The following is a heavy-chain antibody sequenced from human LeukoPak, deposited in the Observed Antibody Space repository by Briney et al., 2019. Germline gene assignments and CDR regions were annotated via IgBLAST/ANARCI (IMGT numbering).Heavy chain of an antibody. J-gene: IGHJ4*02. CDR1: GGTFSSYT. CDR2: INTNTGNP. D-gene: IGHD3-9*01. Sequence: ASVKVSCKASGGTFSSYTISWVRQAPGQGLEWMGWINTNTGNPTYAQGFTGRFVFSLDTSVSTAYLQISSLKAEDTAVYYCARGPPYYDILTGYSHTFDYWGQGTLVTVSS. CDR3: ARGPPYYDILTGYSHTFDY. V-gene: IGHV7-4-1*02.